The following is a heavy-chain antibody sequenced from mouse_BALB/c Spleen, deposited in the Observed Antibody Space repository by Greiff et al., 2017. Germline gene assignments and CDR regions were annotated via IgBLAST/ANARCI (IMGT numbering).Heavy chain of an antibody. CDR2: INPSNGGT. CDR3: TSSTYYAMDY. D-gene: IGHD5-1*01. Sequence: QVQLQQSGAELVKPGASVKLSCKASGYTFTSYYMYWVKQRPGQGLEWIGEINPSNGGTNFNEKFKSKATLTVDKSSSTAYMQLSSLTSEDSAVYYCTSSTYYAMDYWGQGTSVTVSS. J-gene: IGHJ4*01. CDR1: GYTFTSYY. V-gene: IGHV1S81*02.